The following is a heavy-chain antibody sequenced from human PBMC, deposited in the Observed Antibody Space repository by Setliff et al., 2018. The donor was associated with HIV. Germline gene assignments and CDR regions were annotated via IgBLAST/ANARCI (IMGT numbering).Heavy chain of an antibody. CDR2: FDPEDGET. V-gene: IGHV1-24*01. Sequence: ASVKVSCKVSGYTLTELSMHWVRQAPGKGLEWMGGFDPEDGETIYAQKFQGRVTMTRDTSISTAYMELSSLRSEDTAVYYCARAYRPMGYGDRFDYWGQGTLVTVAS. CDR3: ARAYRPMGYGDRFDY. D-gene: IGHD4-17*01. J-gene: IGHJ4*02. CDR1: GYTLTELS.